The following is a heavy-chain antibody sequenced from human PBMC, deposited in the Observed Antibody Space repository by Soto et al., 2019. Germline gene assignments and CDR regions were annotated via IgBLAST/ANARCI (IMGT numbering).Heavy chain of an antibody. V-gene: IGHV1-69*13. Sequence: SVKVSCKASGDTFSSYAISWVRQAPGQGLEWMGGIIPIFGTANDAQKFQGRVTITADESTSTGYMELSSLRSEDTAVYYCATYYDILRGRSMDYYYGMDVWGQGTTVTVSS. CDR3: ATYYDILRGRSMDYYYGMDV. CDR2: IIPIFGTA. CDR1: GDTFSSYA. D-gene: IGHD3-9*01. J-gene: IGHJ6*02.